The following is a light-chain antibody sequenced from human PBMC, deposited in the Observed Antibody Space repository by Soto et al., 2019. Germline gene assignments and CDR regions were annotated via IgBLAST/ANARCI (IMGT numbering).Light chain of an antibody. CDR1: QSVRSSY. CDR2: GAS. V-gene: IGKV3-20*01. J-gene: IGKJ1*01. CDR3: QQYGSSPWT. Sequence: EIVLTQSPGTLSLSPGERATLSCRASQSVRSSYLAWYQQKPGQAPRRLIDGASSRATGIPDRFSGSGSGTDFTLTISSLEPEDFAVYYCQQYGSSPWTFGHGTKVEI.